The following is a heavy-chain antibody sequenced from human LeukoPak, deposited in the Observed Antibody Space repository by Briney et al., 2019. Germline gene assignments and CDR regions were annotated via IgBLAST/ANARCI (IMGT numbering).Heavy chain of an antibody. V-gene: IGHV1-2*04. J-gene: IGHJ2*01. CDR3: ARDRAYYYDSSGYRGANRYFDL. D-gene: IGHD3-22*01. Sequence: ASVKVSCKASRCTFTGYYMHWVRQAPGQGLEWMGWINPNSGGTNYAQKFQGWVTMTRDTSISTAYMELSRLRSDDTAVYYCARDRAYYYDSSGYRGANRYFDLWGRGTLVTVSS. CDR2: INPNSGGT. CDR1: RCTFTGYY.